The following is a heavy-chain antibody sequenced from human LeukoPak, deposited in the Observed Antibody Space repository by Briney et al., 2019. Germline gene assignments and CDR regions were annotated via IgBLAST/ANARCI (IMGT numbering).Heavy chain of an antibody. CDR2: IYYSGST. J-gene: IGHJ4*02. Sequence: PSQTLSLTCTVSGGSISSSSYYWGWIRQPPGKGLEWIGSIYYSGSTYYNPSLKSRVTISVDTSKNPFSLKLSSVTAADTAVYYCARSPGMQLWLPSHFDYWGQGTLVTVSS. D-gene: IGHD5-18*01. CDR1: GGSISSSSYY. V-gene: IGHV4-39*01. CDR3: ARSPGMQLWLPSHFDY.